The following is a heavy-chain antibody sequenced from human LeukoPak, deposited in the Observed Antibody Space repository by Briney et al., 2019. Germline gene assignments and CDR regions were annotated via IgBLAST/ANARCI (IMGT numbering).Heavy chain of an antibody. CDR2: IRYDASNE. CDR1: GFTFSTYG. CDR3: CGDFDY. Sequence: GGSLRLSCSASGFTFSTYGMHWVRQAPDKGLEWVAFIRYDASNEYYTDSVKGRFTISRDNSNNTLYLQMNSLGVEDTAVYYCCGDFDYWGQGTLVTVSS. J-gene: IGHJ4*02. V-gene: IGHV3-30*02. D-gene: IGHD2-21*01.